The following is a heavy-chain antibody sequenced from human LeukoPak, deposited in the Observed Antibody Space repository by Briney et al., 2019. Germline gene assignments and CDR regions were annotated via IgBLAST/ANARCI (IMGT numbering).Heavy chain of an antibody. V-gene: IGHV3-53*01. CDR1: GFTVSSNY. D-gene: IGHD3-9*01. Sequence: AGGSLRLSCAASGFTVSSNYMSWVRQAPGKGLEWVSVIYSGGSTYYADSVKGRFTISRDNSKNTLYLQMNSLRAEDTAVYYCARSSRYILTGYFPLDYWGQGTLVTVSS. CDR3: ARSSRYILTGYFPLDY. J-gene: IGHJ4*02. CDR2: IYSGGST.